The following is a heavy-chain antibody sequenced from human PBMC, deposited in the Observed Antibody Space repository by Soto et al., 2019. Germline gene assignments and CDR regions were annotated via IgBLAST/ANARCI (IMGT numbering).Heavy chain of an antibody. CDR3: AIGYGDHDVPAYYFDY. D-gene: IGHD4-17*01. CDR1: GFTFTGYS. J-gene: IGHJ4*02. Sequence: QVQLVQSGTEVTKPGASVKVSCKTSGFTFTGYSIHWVREAPVQGLEWMAWLNPVTGATNYAQTFQGCVPLTRDTSVTTAFMELSRMKSDDTAVYYCAIGYGDHDVPAYYFDYWGQGTLVTVSS. V-gene: IGHV1-2*04. CDR2: LNPVTGAT.